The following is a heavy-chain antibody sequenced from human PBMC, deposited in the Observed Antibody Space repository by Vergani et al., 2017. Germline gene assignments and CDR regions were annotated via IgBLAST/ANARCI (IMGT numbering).Heavy chain of an antibody. CDR3: ARGMEEWLLFYDLDV. CDR2: INSDGSSP. J-gene: IGHJ6*03. Sequence: EVQLLESGGGLVKPGGSLRLSCAASGFTFSSYWMHWVRQAPGKGLVCVSRINSDGSSPSYADSVKGRFPISRDNAKNTLYLQIDSLRAEDTAVYYCARGMEEWLLFYDLDVWGKGTTVTVSS. CDR1: GFTFSSYW. D-gene: IGHD3-3*01. V-gene: IGHV3-74*02.